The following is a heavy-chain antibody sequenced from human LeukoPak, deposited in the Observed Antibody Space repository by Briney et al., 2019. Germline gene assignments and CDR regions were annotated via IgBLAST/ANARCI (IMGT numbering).Heavy chain of an antibody. D-gene: IGHD2-15*01. CDR1: GFTFRSYA. CDR2: IYSGGST. V-gene: IGHV3-66*01. Sequence: GGSLRLSCAASGFTFRSYAMSWVRQAPGKGLEWVSVIYSGGSTYYADSVKGRFTISRDNSKNTLYLQMNSLRAEDTAVYYCARGGGSSNYYYYGMDVWGQGTTVTVSS. CDR3: ARGGGSSNYYYYGMDV. J-gene: IGHJ6*02.